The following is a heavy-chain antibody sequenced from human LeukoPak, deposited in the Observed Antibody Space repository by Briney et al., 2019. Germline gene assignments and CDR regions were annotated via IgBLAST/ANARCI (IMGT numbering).Heavy chain of an antibody. CDR2: IYYSGST. CDR3: ARLVGDFWTPYYYGMDV. V-gene: IGHV4-59*08. Sequence: SETLSLTCTVSGGSISSYYWSWVRQPPGKGREWVGYIYYSGSTNYNPSLKSRVTISVDTSKNQFSLKLSSVTAADTAVYYCARLVGDFWTPYYYGMDVWGQGTTVTVSS. D-gene: IGHD3-3*01. J-gene: IGHJ6*02. CDR1: GGSISSYY.